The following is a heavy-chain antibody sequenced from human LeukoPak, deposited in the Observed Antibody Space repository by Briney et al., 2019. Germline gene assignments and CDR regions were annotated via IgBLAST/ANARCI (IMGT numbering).Heavy chain of an antibody. Sequence: GESLKISCKGSGYSFTSYWIGWVRQMPGKGLEWMGIIYPGDSDTRYSPSFQGQVTISADKSISTAYLQWSSLKASDTAMYYCARRPLLIPSSGYYYYDYFDYWGQGTLVTVSS. CDR3: ARRPLLIPSSGYYYYDYFDY. CDR2: IYPGDSDT. D-gene: IGHD3-22*01. CDR1: GYSFTSYW. J-gene: IGHJ4*02. V-gene: IGHV5-51*01.